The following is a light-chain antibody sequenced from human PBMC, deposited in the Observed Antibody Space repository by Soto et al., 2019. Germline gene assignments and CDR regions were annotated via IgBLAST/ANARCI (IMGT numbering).Light chain of an antibody. CDR1: SSDFGEHYD. CDR3: QSYDSSLSGWV. V-gene: IGLV1-40*01. CDR2: GND. J-gene: IGLJ3*02. Sequence: QSVLTQPPSVSGAPGQRVTISCTGGSSDFGEHYDVHWYQQLPGTAPKLLIYGNDNRPSGIPDRFSGSKSGTSASLAITGLQAEDEADYYCQSYDSSLSGWVFGGGTQLTVL.